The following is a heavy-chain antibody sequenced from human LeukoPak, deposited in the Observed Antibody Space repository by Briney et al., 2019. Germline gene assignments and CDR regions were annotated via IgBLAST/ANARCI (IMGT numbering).Heavy chain of an antibody. CDR1: GGSISSSSYY. D-gene: IGHD2-2*01. Sequence: ASETLSLTCTVSGGSISSSSYYWGWIRQPPGKGLEWIGSIYYSGSTYYNPSLKSRLTISVDTSKNPFSLKLSSVTAAYTAVYYCARRRRRYCSSTSCYGKPLDYWGQGTLVTVSS. CDR2: IYYSGST. J-gene: IGHJ4*02. V-gene: IGHV4-39*01. CDR3: ARRRRRYCSSTSCYGKPLDY.